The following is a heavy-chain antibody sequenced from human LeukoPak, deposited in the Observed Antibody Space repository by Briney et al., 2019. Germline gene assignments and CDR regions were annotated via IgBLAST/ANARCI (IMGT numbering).Heavy chain of an antibody. J-gene: IGHJ3*02. CDR1: GFTFSSYW. CDR3: ARGDCSSTSCYTGNAFDI. V-gene: IGHV3-7*01. D-gene: IGHD2-2*02. CDR2: IKQDGSEK. Sequence: GGSLGLSCAASGFTFSSYWMSWVRQAPGKGLEWVANIKQDGSEKYYVDSVKGRFTISRDNAKNSLYLQMNSLRAEDTAVYYCARGDCSSTSCYTGNAFDIWGQGTMVTVSS.